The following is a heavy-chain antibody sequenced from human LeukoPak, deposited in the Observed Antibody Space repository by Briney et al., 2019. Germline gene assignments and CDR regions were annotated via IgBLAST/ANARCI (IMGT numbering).Heavy chain of an antibody. CDR2: INGDGRNI. J-gene: IGHJ3*02. CDR1: GFTFSSYW. V-gene: IGHV3-74*01. CDR3: ARAGRSGPTGAFDI. Sequence: GGSLRLSCVASGFTFSSYWMHWVRQDPRKGLVWFSRINGDGRNINYADSVRGRFTISRDNAKNSLYLQMNSLRAEDTAVYYCARAGRSGPTGAFDIWGQGTMVTVSS. D-gene: IGHD6-19*01.